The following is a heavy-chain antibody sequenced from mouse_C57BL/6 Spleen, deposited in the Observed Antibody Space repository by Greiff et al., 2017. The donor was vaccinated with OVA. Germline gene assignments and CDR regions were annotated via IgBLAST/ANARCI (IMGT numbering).Heavy chain of an antibody. J-gene: IGHJ4*01. D-gene: IGHD2-3*01. V-gene: IGHV1-82*01. CDR1: GYAFSSSW. CDR3: ARTYYDGYYYYYAMDY. Sequence: QVQLQQSGPELVKPGASVKISCKASGYAFSSSWMNWVKQRPGKGLEWIGRIYPGDGDTNYNGKFKGKATLTADKSSSTAYMQLSSLTSEDSAVYFCARTYYDGYYYYYAMDYWGQGTSVTVSS. CDR2: IYPGDGDT.